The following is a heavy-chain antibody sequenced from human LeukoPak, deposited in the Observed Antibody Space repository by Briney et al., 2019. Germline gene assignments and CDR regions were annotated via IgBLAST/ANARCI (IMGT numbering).Heavy chain of an antibody. CDR1: GLAFTTSA. CDR2: ISSSSNAI. V-gene: IGHV3-48*01. CDR3: ARGRDHAFDI. Sequence: GGSLRLSCAASGLAFTTSAMNRVRQTPGKGLEWLSFISSSSNAIYYGDSVRGRFTISRDNAKNSLYLQMNSLRAEDTAIYFCARGRDHAFDIWGQGTRVTVSS. J-gene: IGHJ3*02.